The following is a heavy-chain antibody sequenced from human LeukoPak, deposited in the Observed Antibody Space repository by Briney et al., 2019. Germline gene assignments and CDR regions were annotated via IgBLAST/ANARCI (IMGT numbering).Heavy chain of an antibody. V-gene: IGHV3-53*01. CDR1: AFSDKSNY. Sequence: GSLRLSCVASAFSDKSNYMSWVRQAPGKGLEWFSVPYSGGSTYYEDSVKGRFTVSSDVSKNTLYLQMNNLRGEDTAVYYCASRHCSGENCYAGPLDFWGQGIQVTVSS. CDR3: ASRHCSGENCYAGPLDF. D-gene: IGHD2-8*02. CDR2: PYSGGST. J-gene: IGHJ4*02.